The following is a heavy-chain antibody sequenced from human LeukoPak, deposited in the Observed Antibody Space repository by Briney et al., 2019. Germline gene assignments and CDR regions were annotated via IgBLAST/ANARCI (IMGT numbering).Heavy chain of an antibody. CDR3: ARLSTRLLDH. D-gene: IGHD3-3*01. Sequence: ASVKVSCKASGYTFTGYYMHWVRQAPGQGLEWMGWINPNSGGTNYAQKFQGRVTMTRDTSISTAYLQWATLKASDTAIYFCARLSTRLLDHWGQGTRVTVSS. V-gene: IGHV1-2*02. J-gene: IGHJ4*02. CDR2: INPNSGGT. CDR1: GYTFTGYY.